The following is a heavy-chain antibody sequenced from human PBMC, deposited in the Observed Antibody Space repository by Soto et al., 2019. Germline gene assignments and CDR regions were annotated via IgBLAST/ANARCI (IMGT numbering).Heavy chain of an antibody. Sequence: GGSLRFSCTASGFTFGDYAMSWFRQAPGKGLEWIGFIRSKAYGGTTEYAASVKGRFTISRDDSKSIAYLQMNSLKTEDTAVYYCTRFYSSSWDRYDYYYGMDVWGQGTTVTVSS. CDR2: IRSKAYGGTT. CDR3: TRFYSSSWDRYDYYYGMDV. J-gene: IGHJ6*02. D-gene: IGHD6-13*01. V-gene: IGHV3-49*03. CDR1: GFTFGDYA.